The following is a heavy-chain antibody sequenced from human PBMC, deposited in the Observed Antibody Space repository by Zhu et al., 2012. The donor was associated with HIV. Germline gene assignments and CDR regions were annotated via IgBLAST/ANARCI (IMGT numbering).Heavy chain of an antibody. CDR2: ISHRGNT. Sequence: QVQLQESGPGLVKPSETLSLTCGVSGYSISSGFYWGWIRQSPGKGLEWIASISHRGNTYYNPSLERRVTISIDTSKNEFSLKLSSMTAADTAIYYCARRELGRSEADWFDPLEPGNPWSPSPQ. D-gene: IGHD6-13*01. CDR1: GYSISSGFY. J-gene: IGHJ5*02. CDR3: ARRELGRSEADWFDP. V-gene: IGHV4-38-2*01.